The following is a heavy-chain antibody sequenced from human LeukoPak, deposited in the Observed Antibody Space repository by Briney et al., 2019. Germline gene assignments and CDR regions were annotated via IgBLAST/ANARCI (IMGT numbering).Heavy chain of an antibody. CDR3: ARAFAWSSRWAGAFDI. Sequence: ASEKVSCKDSGYTFNSYGINWVRQAPGHGLEWIGWINPNRGNTGYAQKFHGRVTITSNTSLSTAYMVLSSVSSEATAVYCCARAFAWSSRWAGAFDIWGQGTMVTVSS. V-gene: IGHV1-8*03. J-gene: IGHJ3*02. D-gene: IGHD6-13*01. CDR2: INPNRGNT. CDR1: GYTFNSYG.